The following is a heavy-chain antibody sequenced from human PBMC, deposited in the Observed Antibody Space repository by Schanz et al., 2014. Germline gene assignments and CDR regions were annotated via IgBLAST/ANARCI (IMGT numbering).Heavy chain of an antibody. J-gene: IGHJ5*02. V-gene: IGHV3-7*01. CDR2: IKQDESEK. CDR1: GFTFTNYA. CDR3: VRDILHRVYDSGSP. Sequence: DVHLLESGGGLVQPGGSLRLSCAASGFTFTNYAMSWVRQAPGKGLEWVANIKQDESEKYYVDSVKGRFTISRDNAKNSLFLHMNSLRAEDTAVYYCVRDILHRVYDSGSPWGQGTLVTVSP. D-gene: IGHD3-10*01.